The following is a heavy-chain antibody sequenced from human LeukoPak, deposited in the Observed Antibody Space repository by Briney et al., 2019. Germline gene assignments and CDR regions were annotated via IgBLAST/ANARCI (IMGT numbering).Heavy chain of an antibody. J-gene: IGHJ4*02. CDR1: GFTFSSYA. CDR3: ARARGRYRGSNFDY. CDR2: ISYDGSNK. Sequence: PGGSLRLSCAASGFTFSSYAMHWVRQAPGKGLEWVAVISYDGSNKYYADSVKGRFTISRDNSKTTLYLQMNSLRAGDTAVYYCARARGRYRGSNFDYWGQGTLVTVSS. V-gene: IGHV3-30-3*01. D-gene: IGHD1-26*01.